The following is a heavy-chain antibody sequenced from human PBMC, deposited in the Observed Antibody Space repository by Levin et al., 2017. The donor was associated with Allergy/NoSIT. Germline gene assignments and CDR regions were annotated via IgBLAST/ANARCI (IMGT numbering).Heavy chain of an antibody. Sequence: PSETLSLTCTVSGGSMSGYYWSWVRQPAGKGLEWIGRIYSSEKTMYNPSLESRVTMSVDTSRNHFSLKLTSVTAADTAVYLCARERFTRANDFWGQGTLVTVSS. CDR1: GGSMSGYY. CDR2: IYSSEKT. V-gene: IGHV4-4*07. J-gene: IGHJ4*02. D-gene: IGHD3-3*01. CDR3: ARERFTRANDF.